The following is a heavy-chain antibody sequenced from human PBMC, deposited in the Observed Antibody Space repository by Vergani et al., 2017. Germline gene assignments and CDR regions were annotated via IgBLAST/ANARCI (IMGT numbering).Heavy chain of an antibody. V-gene: IGHV3-21*05. CDR1: GFTFSSYS. CDR3: ARDFGIFCPQGGCGWFDP. D-gene: IGHD3-9*01. CDR2: ISSSGSTI. J-gene: IGHJ5*02. Sequence: EVQLLESGGGLVTPGGSLRLSCAASGFTFSSYSMNWVRQAPGKGLEWVSYISSSGSTIYYADSVKGRFTISRDNAKNSLYLQMNSLRAEYTAVYYCARDFGIFCPQGGCGWFDPWGQGTLVTVSS.